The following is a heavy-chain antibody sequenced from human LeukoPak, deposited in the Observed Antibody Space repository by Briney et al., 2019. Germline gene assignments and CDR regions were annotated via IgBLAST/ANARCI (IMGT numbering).Heavy chain of an antibody. CDR3: ARDMDYYYGMDV. V-gene: IGHV3-23*01. CDR2: ISDSGDGT. J-gene: IGHJ6*02. CDR1: GFTFRSYA. Sequence: GGSLRLSCAGSGFTFRSYAMSWVRQSPVKGLEWVSAISDSGDGTYYADSVKARFTISRDNSKNTVYLEMSSLRAEDTAVYYCARDMDYYYGMDVWGQGTTVTVSS.